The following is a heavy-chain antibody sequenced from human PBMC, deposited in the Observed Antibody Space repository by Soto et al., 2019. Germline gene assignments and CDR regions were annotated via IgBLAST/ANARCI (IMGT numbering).Heavy chain of an antibody. Sequence: GESLKISCKGSGYSFTSYWIGWVRQMPGKGLEWMGIIYPGDSDTRYSPSFQGQVTISADKSISTAYLQWSSLKASDTAMYYCARPYYDFWSGSESYGMDVWGQGTTVTVS. CDR1: GYSFTSYW. V-gene: IGHV5-51*01. D-gene: IGHD3-3*01. CDR3: ARPYYDFWSGSESYGMDV. CDR2: IYPGDSDT. J-gene: IGHJ6*02.